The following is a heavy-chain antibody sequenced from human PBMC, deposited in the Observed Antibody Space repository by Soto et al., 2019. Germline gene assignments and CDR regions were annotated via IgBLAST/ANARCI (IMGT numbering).Heavy chain of an antibody. D-gene: IGHD6-13*01. CDR2: ISAYNGNT. CDR1: GYTFTSYG. V-gene: IGHV1-18*01. J-gene: IGHJ5*02. Sequence: ASVKVSCKASGYTFTSYGISWVRQAPGQGLEWMGWISAYNGNTNYAQKLQGRVTMTTDTSTSTAYMELRSLRSDDTAVYYCARDPQQLVPGTRDSWFDPWGQGTLVTVSS. CDR3: ARDPQQLVPGTRDSWFDP.